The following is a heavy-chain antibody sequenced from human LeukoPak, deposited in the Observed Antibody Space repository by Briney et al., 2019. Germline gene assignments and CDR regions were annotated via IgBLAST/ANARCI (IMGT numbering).Heavy chain of an antibody. Sequence: WETLSLTCAVSGYSISSGYYWGWIRQPPGKGLEWIGSIYHSGSTYYNPSLKSRVTISVDTSKNQFSLKLSSVTAADTAVYHCARLNGQLLYYFDYWGQGTLVTVSS. CDR3: ARLNGQLLYYFDY. D-gene: IGHD2-2*01. V-gene: IGHV4-38-2*01. CDR2: IYHSGST. J-gene: IGHJ4*02. CDR1: GYSISSGYY.